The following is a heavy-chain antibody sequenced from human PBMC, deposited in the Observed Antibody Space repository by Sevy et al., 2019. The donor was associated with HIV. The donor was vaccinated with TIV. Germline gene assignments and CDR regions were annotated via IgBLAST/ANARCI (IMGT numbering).Heavy chain of an antibody. V-gene: IGHV1-18*01. D-gene: IGHD6-13*01. CDR1: GYTFTSYG. J-gene: IGHJ4*02. Sequence: GESLKISCKASGYTFTSYGISWVRQAPGQGLEWMGWISAYNGNTNYAQKLQGRVTMTTDTSTSTAYMELRSLRSDDTAVYYCARSNIAAAGDSPLYYWGQGTLVTVSS. CDR3: ARSNIAAAGDSPLYY. CDR2: ISAYNGNT.